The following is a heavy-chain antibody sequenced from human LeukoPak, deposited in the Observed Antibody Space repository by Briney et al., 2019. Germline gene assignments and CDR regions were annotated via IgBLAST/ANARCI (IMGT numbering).Heavy chain of an antibody. CDR1: GGSISSYY. J-gene: IGHJ4*02. Sequence: SETLSLTCTVSGGSISSYYWSWIRQPPGKGLEWIGYIYYSGSTNYNPSLKSRVTISVDTSKNQFSLKLSSVTAADTAVYYCARHGSGYSFDYWGQGTLVTVSS. V-gene: IGHV4-59*08. D-gene: IGHD3-22*01. CDR2: IYYSGST. CDR3: ARHGSGYSFDY.